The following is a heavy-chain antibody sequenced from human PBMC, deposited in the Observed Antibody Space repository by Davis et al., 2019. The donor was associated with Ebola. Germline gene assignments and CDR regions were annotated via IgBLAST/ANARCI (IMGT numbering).Heavy chain of an antibody. CDR1: GFTVSSNY. Sequence: GSLKISCAASGFTVSSNYMSWVRQAPGKGLEWVSVIYSGGSTYYADSVKGRFTISRDNSKNTLYLQMNSLRAEDTAVYYCARTYYYYYGMDVWGQGTTVTVSS. CDR2: IYSGGST. CDR3: ARTYYYYYGMDV. J-gene: IGHJ6*02. V-gene: IGHV3-53*01.